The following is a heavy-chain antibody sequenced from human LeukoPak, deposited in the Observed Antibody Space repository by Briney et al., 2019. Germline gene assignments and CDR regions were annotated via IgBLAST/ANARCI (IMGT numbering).Heavy chain of an antibody. Sequence: GESLKISCKGSGYSFTSYWIGGVRQMPGKGLECMGIIDPGDSDTRYSPSFQGQVTISADKSISTAYLQWSSLKASDTAMYYCARYGSSSGADYWGQGTLVTVSS. D-gene: IGHD6-6*01. J-gene: IGHJ4*02. V-gene: IGHV5-51*01. CDR3: ARYGSSSGADY. CDR2: IDPGDSDT. CDR1: GYSFTSYW.